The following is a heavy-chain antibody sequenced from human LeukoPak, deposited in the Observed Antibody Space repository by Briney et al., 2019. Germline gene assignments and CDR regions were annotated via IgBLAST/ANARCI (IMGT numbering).Heavy chain of an antibody. D-gene: IGHD3-10*01. CDR2: IVVGSGNT. V-gene: IGHV1-58*02. J-gene: IGHJ4*02. CDR1: GFTFTSSA. Sequence: SVKVSCKASGFTFTSSAMQWVRQARGQRLEWIGWIVVGSGNTNYAQKFQERVTITRDMSTSTAYMELSSLRSEDTAVYYCAASRDYYGSDPEFDYWGQGTLVTVSS. CDR3: AASRDYYGSDPEFDY.